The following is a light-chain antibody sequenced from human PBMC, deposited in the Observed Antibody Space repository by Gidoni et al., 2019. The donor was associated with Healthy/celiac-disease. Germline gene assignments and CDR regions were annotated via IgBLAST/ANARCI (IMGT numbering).Light chain of an antibody. CDR1: SYNIGAGYD. Sequence: SVLTQPPSVSGAPGHRVTISCTGSSYNIGAGYDVHGNQQLPGTAPKLLIYGNSTRPSGVPDRFSGAKSGTSASLAITGLQAEDEADYYCQSYDSSLSGSRVFGGGTKLTVL. CDR3: QSYDSSLSGSRV. J-gene: IGLJ2*01. V-gene: IGLV1-40*01. CDR2: GNS.